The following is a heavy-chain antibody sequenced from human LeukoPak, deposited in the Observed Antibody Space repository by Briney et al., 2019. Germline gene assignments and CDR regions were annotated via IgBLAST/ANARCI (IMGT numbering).Heavy chain of an antibody. CDR2: IYYSGST. CDR1: GGSISSYY. D-gene: IGHD3-3*01. CDR3: ARGFDFWSGKEL. Sequence: PSETLSLTCTFYGGSISSYYWSWIRQPPGKGLEWIGYIYYSGSTNYNPSLKSRVTISVDTSKNQFSLKLSSVTAADTAVYYCARGFDFWSGKELWGQGTLVTVSS. V-gene: IGHV4-59*01. J-gene: IGHJ4*02.